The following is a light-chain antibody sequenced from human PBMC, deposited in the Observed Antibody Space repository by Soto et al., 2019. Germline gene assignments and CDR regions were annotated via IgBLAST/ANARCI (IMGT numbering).Light chain of an antibody. CDR1: QSVSSSY. CDR2: GAS. CDR3: QQYNNWPWT. Sequence: EIVLTQSPGTVSLSPGERATLSCRASQSVSSSYLAWYQQKPGQAPRLLIYGASSRATGIPDRFSGSGSGTDFTLTISRLEPEDFAVYYCQQYNNWPWTFGQGTK. J-gene: IGKJ1*01. V-gene: IGKV3-20*01.